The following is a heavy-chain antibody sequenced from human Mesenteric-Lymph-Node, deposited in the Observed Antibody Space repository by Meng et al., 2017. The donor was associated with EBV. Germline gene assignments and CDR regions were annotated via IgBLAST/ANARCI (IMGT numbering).Heavy chain of an antibody. Sequence: QVNLVQSGAGVKKPGASVKVSCKASGYTFTTHGISWVRQAPGQGLEWMGWISPYNDNTNSAQKFRGRVTMTIDTSTRTAYLELRSLRADDTAMYYCARSFAAAAKFDYWGQGTLVTVSS. D-gene: IGHD6-13*01. J-gene: IGHJ4*02. CDR1: GYTFTTHG. CDR2: ISPYNDNT. CDR3: ARSFAAAAKFDY. V-gene: IGHV1-18*01.